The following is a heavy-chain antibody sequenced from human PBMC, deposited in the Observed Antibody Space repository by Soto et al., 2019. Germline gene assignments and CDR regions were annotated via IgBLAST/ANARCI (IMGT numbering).Heavy chain of an antibody. CDR2: IYHRGTT. CDR3: ARVHVMVVAGSTFDY. J-gene: IGHJ4*01. CDR1: GYSISSGSY. V-gene: IGHV4-38-2*02. D-gene: IGHD6-19*01. Sequence: SETLSLTCTVSGYSISSGSYLALIRQPPGKGPEWIASIYHRGTTFYNPSLKSRITISVDTSNNQFSLKLTSVTAADTAVYYCARVHVMVVAGSTFDYWGHGTLVIVSS.